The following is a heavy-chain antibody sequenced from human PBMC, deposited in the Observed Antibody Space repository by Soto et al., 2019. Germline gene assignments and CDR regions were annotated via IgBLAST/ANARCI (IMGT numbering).Heavy chain of an antibody. CDR2: INHSGST. V-gene: IGHV4-34*01. D-gene: IGHD2-15*01. Sequence: SETLSLTCAVYGGSFSGYYWSWIRQPPGKGLEWIGEINHSGSTNYNPSLKSRVTISVDTSKNQFSLKLSSVTAADTAVYYCASGLRTPGYYYYYGMDVWGQGTTVTVSS. CDR1: GGSFSGYY. J-gene: IGHJ6*02. CDR3: ASGLRTPGYYYYYGMDV.